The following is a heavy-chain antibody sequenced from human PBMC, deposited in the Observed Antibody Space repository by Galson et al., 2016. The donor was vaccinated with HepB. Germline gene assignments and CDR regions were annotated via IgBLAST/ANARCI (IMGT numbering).Heavy chain of an antibody. D-gene: IGHD3-10*01. CDR1: GFKFDDYT. Sequence: SLRLSCAVSGFKFDDYTMHWVRQPPGKGLEWVSLIAWDGGGTFYADSVRGRFTISRDNSRDSLSLQMNSLRSEDTALYCGFRGGASYYYDVNVWGQGTTVTVSS. CDR3: FRGGASYYYDVNV. CDR2: IAWDGGGT. V-gene: IGHV3-43*01. J-gene: IGHJ6*02.